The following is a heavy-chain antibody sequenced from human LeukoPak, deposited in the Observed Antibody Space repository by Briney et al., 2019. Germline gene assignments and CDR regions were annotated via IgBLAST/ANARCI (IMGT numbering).Heavy chain of an antibody. D-gene: IGHD2-2*01. V-gene: IGHV4-30-2*01. Sequence: SETLSLTCTVSGGSISSGGYYWSWIRRPPGKGLEWIGYIYHSGSTYYNPSLKSRVTISVDTSKNQFSLKLSSVTAADTAVYYCARDRYDGSRAMPYGMDVWGQGTTVTVSS. CDR2: IYHSGST. J-gene: IGHJ6*02. CDR3: ARDRYDGSRAMPYGMDV. CDR1: GGSISSGGYY.